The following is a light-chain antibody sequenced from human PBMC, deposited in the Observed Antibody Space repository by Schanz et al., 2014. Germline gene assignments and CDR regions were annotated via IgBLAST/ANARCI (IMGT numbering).Light chain of an antibody. Sequence: DIQMTQSPSSVSASLGDRVTITCRASQGISNWLAWYQQKPGTAPKLLMYAESTLQSGVQSRFSGSGSGTDFTLTINSLQPEDFATYYCQQAHSFPFTFGPGTKVDIK. J-gene: IGKJ3*01. CDR2: AES. CDR3: QQAHSFPFT. CDR1: QGISNW. V-gene: IGKV1-12*01.